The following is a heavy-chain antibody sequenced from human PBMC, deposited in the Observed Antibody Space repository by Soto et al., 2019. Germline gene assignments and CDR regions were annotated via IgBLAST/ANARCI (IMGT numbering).Heavy chain of an antibody. CDR1: GDPFSGYP. J-gene: IGHJ4*02. CDR3: ARDGGFGELKY. CDR2: IIPVFGTT. Sequence: QVPLVQSGAELKKPGSSVKVSCKASGDPFSGYPLNWVRQAPGEGLEWMGRIIPVFGTTNDAQRFEGRVTFTADESTNTAYMELRGLLSEDTAVYYCARDGGFGELKYWGPGTLVTVSS. V-gene: IGHV1-69*18. D-gene: IGHD3-10*01.